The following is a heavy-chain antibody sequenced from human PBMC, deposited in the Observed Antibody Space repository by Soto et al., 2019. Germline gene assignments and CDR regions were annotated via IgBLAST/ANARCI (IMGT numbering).Heavy chain of an antibody. CDR1: GGSFSGYY. J-gene: IGHJ5*02. Sequence: PSETLSLTCAVYGGSFSGYYWSWIRQPPGKGLEWIGEINHSGSTNYNPSLKSRVTISVDTSKNQFSLKLSSVTAADTAVYYCARSGTARLLRHSWFDTWGQGTLVTVSS. CDR3: ARSGTARLLRHSWFDT. D-gene: IGHD2-21*01. CDR2: INHSGST. V-gene: IGHV4-34*01.